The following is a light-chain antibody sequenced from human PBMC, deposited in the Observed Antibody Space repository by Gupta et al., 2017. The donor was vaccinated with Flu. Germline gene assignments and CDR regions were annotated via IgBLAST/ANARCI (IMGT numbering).Light chain of an antibody. CDR1: QSGLYTTNNKNY. CDR2: WAS. V-gene: IGKV4-1*01. CDR3: QQDYSTPKT. Sequence: DIVMTQSPDTLAVSLGERATINCKSSQSGLYTTNNKNYLAWYQQKPGQPPKLLIYWASTRESGVPDRFSGSESGTDFTLTISSLQAEDVAIYYCQQDYSTPKTFGQGTKVEIK. J-gene: IGKJ1*01.